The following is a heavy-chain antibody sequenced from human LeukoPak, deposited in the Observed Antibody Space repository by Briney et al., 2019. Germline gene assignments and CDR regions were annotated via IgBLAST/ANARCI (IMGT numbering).Heavy chain of an antibody. CDR1: GFTFSSYG. CDR2: ISYDGSNK. Sequence: PGRSLRLSCAASGFTFSSYGMHWVRQAPGKGPEWVAVISYDGSNKYYADSVKGRFTISRDNSKNTLYLQMNSLRAEDTAVYYCAKDLVGSGNHSYWGQGTLVTVSS. CDR3: AKDLVGSGNHSY. V-gene: IGHV3-30*18. J-gene: IGHJ4*02. D-gene: IGHD3-10*01.